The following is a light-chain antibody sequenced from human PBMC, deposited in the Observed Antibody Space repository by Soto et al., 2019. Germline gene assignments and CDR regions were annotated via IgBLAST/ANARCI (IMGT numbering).Light chain of an antibody. V-gene: IGKV1-39*01. CDR3: QQGYSTPLT. Sequence: DIQMTQSPSSLSASVGDRVTITCRASQGISTYLNWYQQKPGKAPKLLIYAASSLQSGVPSRFSGSGSGTDFTLTISSLQPEDFATYYCQQGYSTPLTFGGGTKVDIK. CDR2: AAS. J-gene: IGKJ4*01. CDR1: QGISTY.